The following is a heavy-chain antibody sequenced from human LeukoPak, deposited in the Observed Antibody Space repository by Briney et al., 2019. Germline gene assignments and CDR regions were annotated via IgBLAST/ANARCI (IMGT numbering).Heavy chain of an antibody. D-gene: IGHD2-2*01. V-gene: IGHV1-46*01. CDR2: INPIGGST. J-gene: IGHJ4*02. CDR1: GYTFTIYY. Sequence: ASVKVSCKASGYTFTIYYMHWVGQAPGQGLEWMGIINPIGGSTSYAQKFHGRVTMTRDTSTSTVYMELSSLRSEDTAVYYYARSCSSSSCYDGCFDYWGQGTLVTVSS. CDR3: ARSCSSSSCYDGCFDY.